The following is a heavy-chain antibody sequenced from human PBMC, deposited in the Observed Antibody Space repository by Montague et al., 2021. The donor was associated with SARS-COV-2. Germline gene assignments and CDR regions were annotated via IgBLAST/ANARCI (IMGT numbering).Heavy chain of an antibody. J-gene: IGHJ6*02. CDR3: AREGIPTPGAEWKILHYHGMDV. CDR2: MYNSLSE. Sequence: SETLSLTCAVDLDSVVVEYRRWTGKHPGERQAPNDFMYNSLSENNNPSLKSRVPISVGTSKSQFSLKLTSVTAADTAVYYCAREGIPTPGAEWKILHYHGMDVWGQGTTVTVSS. CDR1: LDSVVVEY. D-gene: IGHD3-3*01. V-gene: IGHV4-59*02.